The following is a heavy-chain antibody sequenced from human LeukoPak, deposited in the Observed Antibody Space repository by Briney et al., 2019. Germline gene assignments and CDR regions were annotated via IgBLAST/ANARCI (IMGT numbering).Heavy chain of an antibody. CDR2: IYYSGST. J-gene: IGHJ4*02. V-gene: IGHV4-61*01. CDR3: ARASRAYDYVWGSYRYLDY. D-gene: IGHD3-16*02. CDR1: GGSFSSGSYY. Sequence: SETLSLTCTVSGGSFSSGSYYWSWIRQPPGKGLEWIGYIYYSGSTNYNPSLKGRVTISVDTSKNQFSLKLSSVTAADTAVYYCARASRAYDYVWGSYRYLDYWGQGTLVTVSS.